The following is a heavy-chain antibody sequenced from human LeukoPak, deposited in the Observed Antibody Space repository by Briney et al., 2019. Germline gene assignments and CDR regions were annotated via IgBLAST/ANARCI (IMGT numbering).Heavy chain of an antibody. CDR1: GFTFSNYA. D-gene: IGHD1-26*01. J-gene: IGHJ4*02. V-gene: IGHV3-23*01. CDR2: ISGSGGST. CDR3: AKVKGGSYFDY. Sequence: GGSLGLSCAASGFTFSNYAMSWVRQAPGKGLEWVSAISGSGGSTYYADSVKGRFPISRDNSKNTLYLQMSSLSPEDTAVYYCAKVKGGSYFDYWGQGTLVTVSS.